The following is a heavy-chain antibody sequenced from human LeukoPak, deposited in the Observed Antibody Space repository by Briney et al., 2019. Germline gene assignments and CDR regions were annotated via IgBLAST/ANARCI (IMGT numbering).Heavy chain of an antibody. CDR1: GFTFRSYW. D-gene: IGHD2-2*01. CDR2: IKQDGSEK. V-gene: IGHV3-7*01. Sequence: GGSLRLSXAVSGFTFRSYWMSWVRQAPGKGLEWVANIKQDGSEKYYVDSVKGRFTISRDNAKNSLYLQMNSLRAEDTAVYYCARDLSSTTFFDYWGQGTLVTVSS. CDR3: ARDLSSTTFFDY. J-gene: IGHJ4*02.